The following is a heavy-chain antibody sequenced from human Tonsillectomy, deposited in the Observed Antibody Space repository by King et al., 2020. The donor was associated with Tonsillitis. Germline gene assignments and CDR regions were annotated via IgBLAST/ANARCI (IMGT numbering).Heavy chain of an antibody. Sequence: QLVQSGAEVKKPGASVKVSCKASGYTFTSYYMHWVRQAPGQGLEWMGIINPSGGSTSYAQKFQGRVTMTRDTSTSTVYMELSSLRSEDTAVYYCARPTQKVLWFGELNYNDAFDIWGQGTMVTVSS. CDR3: ARPTQKVLWFGELNYNDAFDI. CDR2: INPSGGST. V-gene: IGHV1-46*01. J-gene: IGHJ3*02. D-gene: IGHD3-10*01. CDR1: GYTFTSYY.